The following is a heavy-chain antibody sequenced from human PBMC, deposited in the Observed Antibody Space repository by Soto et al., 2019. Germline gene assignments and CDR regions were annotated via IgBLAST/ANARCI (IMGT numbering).Heavy chain of an antibody. CDR3: ARDHRYGDNWAFDY. CDR2: IYDGKKI. Sequence: KSSETLSLTCAVSGGSMNTNDWRNWVRQPPGEGLEWIGEIYDGKKINYNPSLKSRVTISIDKSKNQFSLSLNSVTAADTAVYYCARDHRYGDNWAFDYWGQGALVTVS. J-gene: IGHJ4*02. V-gene: IGHV4-4*02. CDR1: GGSMNTNDW. D-gene: IGHD3-16*02.